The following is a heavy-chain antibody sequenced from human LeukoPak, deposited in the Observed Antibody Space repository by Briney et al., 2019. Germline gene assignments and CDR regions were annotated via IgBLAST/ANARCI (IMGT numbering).Heavy chain of an antibody. D-gene: IGHD2-2*01. CDR2: IYYSGST. Sequence: SETLSLTCAVYGGSFSSYYWSWIRQPPGKGLEWIGYIYYSGSTNYNPSLKSRVTISVDTSKNQFSLKLSSVTAADTAVYYCARDGPYCSSTSCQYYFDYWGQGTLVTVSS. V-gene: IGHV4-59*01. CDR1: GGSFSSYY. CDR3: ARDGPYCSSTSCQYYFDY. J-gene: IGHJ4*02.